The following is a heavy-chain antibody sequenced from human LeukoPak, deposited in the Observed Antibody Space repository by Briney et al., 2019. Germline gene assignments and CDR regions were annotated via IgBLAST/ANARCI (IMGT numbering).Heavy chain of an antibody. J-gene: IGHJ6*02. CDR2: IYYRGST. CDR3: ARQIVVVTRAGHYCYGMDV. V-gene: IGHV4-59*08. CDR1: AGSNSSYH. D-gene: IGHD2-21*02. Sequence: PSETLSLTCTVSAGSNSSYHWRWHPQPPGQGLEGIGYIYYRGSTNSNPPRKSRVNISLGTSQNQFSLTLSSVNAADTAVYYCARQIVVVTRAGHYCYGMDVWGQGTTVTVSS.